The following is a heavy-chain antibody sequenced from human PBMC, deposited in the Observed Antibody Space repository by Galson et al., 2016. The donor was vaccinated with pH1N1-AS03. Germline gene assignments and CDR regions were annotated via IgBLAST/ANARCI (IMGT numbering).Heavy chain of an antibody. CDR3: AGTQTYDSFCDSYFGD. D-gene: IGHD3-10*01. Sequence: SLRLSCAASGFTFSNYAIHWVRQAPGKGLEYVAAISRDGSGTYYANSVKARFSISRDNSKSTVYLQMGSLRGEDTAVYYCAGTQTYDSFCDSYFGDWGQGSLVTVSS. J-gene: IGHJ4*02. CDR1: GFTFSNYA. V-gene: IGHV3-64*01. CDR2: ISRDGSGT.